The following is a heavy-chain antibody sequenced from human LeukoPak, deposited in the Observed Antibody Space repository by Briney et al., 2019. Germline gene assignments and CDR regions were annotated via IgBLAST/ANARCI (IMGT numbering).Heavy chain of an antibody. CDR2: ISAYNGNT. CDR3: ARDLLYCSSTSCYPYNWFDR. J-gene: IGHJ5*02. D-gene: IGHD2-2*01. Sequence: GASVKLSCKASGYTFTSYGISWVRQAPGQGLEWMGWISAYNGNTNYAQKLQGRVTMTTDTSTSTAYMELRSLRSDDTAVYYCARDLLYCSSTSCYPYNWFDRWGQGTLVTVSS. V-gene: IGHV1-18*01. CDR1: GYTFTSYG.